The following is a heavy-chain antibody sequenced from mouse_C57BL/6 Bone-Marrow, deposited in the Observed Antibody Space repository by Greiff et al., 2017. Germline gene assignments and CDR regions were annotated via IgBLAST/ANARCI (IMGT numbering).Heavy chain of an antibody. CDR2: IDTNSGGT. CDR1: GYTFTSYW. J-gene: IGHJ1*03. Sequence: QVHVKQPGAELVKPGASVKLSCKASGYTFTSYWMHWVKQRPGRGLEWIGRIDTNSGGTKYNEKFKSKATLTVDKPSSTAYMQLRSLTSEDSAVYYCARDGYDGYIDVWGTGTTVTVSS. CDR3: ARDGYDGYIDV. D-gene: IGHD2-2*01. V-gene: IGHV1-72*01.